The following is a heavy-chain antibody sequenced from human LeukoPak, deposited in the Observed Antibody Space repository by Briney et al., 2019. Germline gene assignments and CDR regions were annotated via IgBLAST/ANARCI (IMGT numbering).Heavy chain of an antibody. CDR1: GFTFSTHS. J-gene: IGHJ3*02. CDR2: ISSGSRYI. D-gene: IGHD3-16*01. V-gene: IGHV3-21*01. Sequence: GGSLRLSCAASGFTFSTHSMNWVRQAPGKGLEWVASISSGSRYIYHSDSVKGRFTTSRDNAKNSLYLQMNSLRAEDTAVYYCARVGGGHDAFDIWGQGTMVTVSS. CDR3: ARVGGGHDAFDI.